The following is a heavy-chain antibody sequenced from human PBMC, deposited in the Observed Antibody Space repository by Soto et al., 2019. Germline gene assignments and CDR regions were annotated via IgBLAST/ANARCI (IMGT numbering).Heavy chain of an antibody. V-gene: IGHV3-30*18. D-gene: IGHD1-26*01. CDR2: MSNDGSNE. CDR1: GFTFSHYA. J-gene: IGHJ4*02. Sequence: QVQLVESGGGVVQPGRSLRLSCAASGFTFSHYAMHWVRQAPGKGLEWVALMSNDGSNEYYADSVKGRFTISRDKSKNTLDRQMNSRRAEDTAVYYWAKDGSHNFDYWGQGTLVTVSS. CDR3: AKDGSHNFDY.